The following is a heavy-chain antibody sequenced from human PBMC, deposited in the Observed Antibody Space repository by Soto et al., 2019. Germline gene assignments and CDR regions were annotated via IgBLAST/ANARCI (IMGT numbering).Heavy chain of an antibody. CDR3: ARAHSYYYDSSGYYFGY. CDR1: GGTFSSYA. V-gene: IGHV1-69*01. J-gene: IGHJ4*02. CDR2: IIPIFGTA. D-gene: IGHD3-22*01. Sequence: QVQLVQSGAEVKKPGSSVKVSCKASGGTFSSYAISWVRQAPGQGLEWMGGIIPIFGTANYAQKFQGRVTITADESTSTAYMELSSMRSEETAVYYCARAHSYYYDSSGYYFGYWGQGTLVTVSS.